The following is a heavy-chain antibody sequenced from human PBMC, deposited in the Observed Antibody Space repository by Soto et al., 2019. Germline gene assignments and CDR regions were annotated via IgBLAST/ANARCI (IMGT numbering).Heavy chain of an antibody. V-gene: IGHV4-4*02. Sequence: QVQLQESGPGLVKPSGTLSLTCAVSGGSISSGNWWSWVRQPPGKGLEWIGEIYHSGSTNYNPSHKRRVTISVAPPXXQXTLKLSSVTAADTAVYYCARVVVVAATRDYYYGMDVWGQGTTVTVSS. D-gene: IGHD2-15*01. J-gene: IGHJ6*02. CDR1: GGSISSGNW. CDR2: IYHSGST. CDR3: ARVVVVAATRDYYYGMDV.